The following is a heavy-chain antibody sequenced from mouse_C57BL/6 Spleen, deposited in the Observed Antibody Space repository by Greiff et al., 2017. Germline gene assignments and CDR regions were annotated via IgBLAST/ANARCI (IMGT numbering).Heavy chain of an antibody. V-gene: IGHV5-6*01. CDR2: ISSGGSYT. D-gene: IGHD1-1*01. J-gene: IGHJ4*01. CDR1: GFTFSSYG. CDR3: SRTGSIYAMDY. Sequence: VQLKESGGDLVKPGGSLKLSCAASGFTFSSYGMSWVRQTPDKRLEWVATISSGGSYTYYPDSVKGRFTISRDNAKNTLYLQMSSLKSEDTAMYYFSRTGSIYAMDYWGQGTSVTVSS.